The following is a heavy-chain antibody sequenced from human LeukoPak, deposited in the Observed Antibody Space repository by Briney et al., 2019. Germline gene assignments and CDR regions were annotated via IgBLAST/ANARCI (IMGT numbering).Heavy chain of an antibody. CDR1: GFTFSSYW. CDR3: ARETSGSFPY. D-gene: IGHD2-15*01. Sequence: GGSLRLSCSASGFTFSSYWMQWVRQAPGKGLVWVSRINSDGSSPSYADSVKGRFTISRDNSKNTLYLQMKNLSAEDTAVYYCARETSGSFPYWGQGTLVTVSS. J-gene: IGHJ4*02. V-gene: IGHV3-74*01. CDR2: INSDGSSP.